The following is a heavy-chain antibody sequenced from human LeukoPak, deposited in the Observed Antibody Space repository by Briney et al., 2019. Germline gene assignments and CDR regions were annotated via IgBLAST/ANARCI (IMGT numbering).Heavy chain of an antibody. CDR1: GNTFTSNY. J-gene: IGHJ4*02. Sequence: ASVKVSCKASGNTFTSNYIHWVRQAPGQGLEWMGMIYPRDGSTSYAQKFQGRVTVTRDTSTSTVHMELSGLRSEDTAVYYCARDQEGFDYWGQGTLVTVSS. CDR2: IYPRDGST. V-gene: IGHV1-46*01. CDR3: ARDQEGFDY.